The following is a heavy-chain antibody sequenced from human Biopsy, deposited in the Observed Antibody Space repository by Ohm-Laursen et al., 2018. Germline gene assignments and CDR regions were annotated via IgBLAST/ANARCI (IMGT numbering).Heavy chain of an antibody. CDR3: ARHGSQGYCTGGSCVDY. J-gene: IGHJ4*02. D-gene: IGHD2-15*01. CDR2: ILFSGDT. V-gene: IGHV4-59*08. Sequence: SETLSLTCTVTDKSINKYYWSWLRQPAGKGLEYIGRILFSGDTNPDYNPSLKSRVTISVDTSKNQFSLKLSSATAADTAVFYCARHGSQGYCTGGSCVDYWGQGALVTVSS. CDR1: DKSINKYY.